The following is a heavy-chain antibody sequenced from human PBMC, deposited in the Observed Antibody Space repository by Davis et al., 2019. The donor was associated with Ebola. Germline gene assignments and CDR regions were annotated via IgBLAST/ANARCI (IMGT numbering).Heavy chain of an antibody. V-gene: IGHV3-33*01. CDR3: ARALNLEWLSFFDY. J-gene: IGHJ4*02. D-gene: IGHD3-3*01. Sequence: GESLKISCAASGFTFSSYGMHWVRQAPGTALEWVAVIWYDGSNKYYADSVKGRFTISRDNSKNTLYLQMNSLRAEDTAVYYCARALNLEWLSFFDYWGQGTLVTVSS. CDR2: IWYDGSNK. CDR1: GFTFSSYG.